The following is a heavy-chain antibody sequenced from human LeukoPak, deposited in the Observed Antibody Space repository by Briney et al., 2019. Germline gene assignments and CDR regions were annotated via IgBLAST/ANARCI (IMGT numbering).Heavy chain of an antibody. CDR3: ASQVVVAATPLGRHWFDP. D-gene: IGHD2-15*01. V-gene: IGHV4-34*01. CDR2: INHSGST. CDR1: GGSFSGYY. J-gene: IGHJ5*02. Sequence: PSETLSLTCAVYGGSFSGYYWSWIRQPPGKGLEWIGEINHSGSTNYNPSLKSRVTISVDTSKNQFSLKLSSVTAADTAVYYCASQVVVAATPLGRHWFDPWGQGTLVTVSS.